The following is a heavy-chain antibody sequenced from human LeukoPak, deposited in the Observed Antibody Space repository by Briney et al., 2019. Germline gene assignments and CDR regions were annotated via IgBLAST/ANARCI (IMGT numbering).Heavy chain of an antibody. Sequence: GESLKISCKGSGFSFTNYWICVVREMPGKGLEWMGIIYFSDSDTKYSPSFQGEVTISVDKSINTAYLQWSSLKASDTAMYYRARQGRAARGGQGTLLSV. CDR2: IYFSDSDT. CDR3: ARQGRAAR. V-gene: IGHV5-51*01. CDR1: GFSFTNYW. J-gene: IGHJ4*02.